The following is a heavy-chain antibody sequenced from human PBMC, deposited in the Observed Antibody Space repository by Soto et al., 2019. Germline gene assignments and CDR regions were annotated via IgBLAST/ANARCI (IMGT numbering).Heavy chain of an antibody. J-gene: IGHJ4*02. V-gene: IGHV4-59*08. D-gene: IGHD3-22*01. CDR3: ARGYYYDSSGLDY. CDR2: IYYSGST. Sequence: QVQLQESGPGLVKPSETLSLTCTVSGGSISSYYWSWIRQPPGKGLEWIGYIYYSGSTNYNPSLKRRVTISVDTSKNQFSLKLYSVTAADTAVYYCARGYYYDSSGLDYWGQGTLVTVSS. CDR1: GGSISSYY.